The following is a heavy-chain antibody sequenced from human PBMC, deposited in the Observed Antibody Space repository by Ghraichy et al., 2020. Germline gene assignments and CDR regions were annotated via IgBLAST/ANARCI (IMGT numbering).Heavy chain of an antibody. D-gene: IGHD3-22*01. CDR3: ASSSRGSSGYFY. CDR1: GGSFSGYY. Sequence: LNISCAVYGGSFSGYYWSWIRQPPGKGLEWIGEINHSGSTNYNPSLKSRVTISVDTSKNQFSLKLSSVTAADTAVYYCASSSRGSSGYFYWGQGTLVTVSS. J-gene: IGHJ4*02. V-gene: IGHV4-34*01. CDR2: INHSGST.